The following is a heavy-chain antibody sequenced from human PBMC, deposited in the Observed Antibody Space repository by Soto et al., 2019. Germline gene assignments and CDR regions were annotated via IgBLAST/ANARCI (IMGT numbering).Heavy chain of an antibody. J-gene: IGHJ4*02. V-gene: IGHV3-30-3*01. CDR3: ARDQAPRGDGYNSEYFDY. CDR2: ISYDGSNK. Sequence: PGGSLRLSCAASGFTFSSYAMHWARQAPGKGLGWVAVISYDGSNKCYADSVKGRFTISRDNSKNTLYLQMNSLRAEDTAVYYCARDQAPRGDGYNSEYFDYWGQGTLVTVSS. D-gene: IGHD5-12*01. CDR1: GFTFSSYA.